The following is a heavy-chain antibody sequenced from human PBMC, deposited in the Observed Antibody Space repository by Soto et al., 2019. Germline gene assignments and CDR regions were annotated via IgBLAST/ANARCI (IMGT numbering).Heavy chain of an antibody. J-gene: IGHJ6*02. D-gene: IGHD2-15*01. Sequence: QVQLQQWGAGLLKPSETLSLTCAVYGGSFSGYYWSWIRQPPGKGLEWIGEINHSGSTNYNPSLKSRVTISVDTTKTQFPLKQSSVTAADTAMYYCARGGDDIVVVVAATPSDYYYGMDVWGQGTTVTVSS. CDR2: INHSGST. CDR1: GGSFSGYY. CDR3: ARGGDDIVVVVAATPSDYYYGMDV. V-gene: IGHV4-34*01.